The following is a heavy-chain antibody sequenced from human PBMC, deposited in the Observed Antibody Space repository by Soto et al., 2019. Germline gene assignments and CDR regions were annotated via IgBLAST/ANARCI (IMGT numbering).Heavy chain of an antibody. D-gene: IGHD3-3*01. CDR1: GFTFSSYW. J-gene: IGHJ6*02. Sequence: GGSLRLSCAASGFTFSSYWMHWVRQAPGKGLVWVSRINSCGRSTSYAYSVKGRFTISRDNAKNTLYLQMNSLRAEDMAVYYCARDQGITIFGVLYGMDVWGQGTTVTVSS. CDR2: INSCGRST. CDR3: ARDQGITIFGVLYGMDV. V-gene: IGHV3-74*01.